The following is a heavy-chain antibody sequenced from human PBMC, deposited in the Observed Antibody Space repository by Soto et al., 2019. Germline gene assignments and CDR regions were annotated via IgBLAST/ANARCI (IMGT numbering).Heavy chain of an antibody. D-gene: IGHD6-19*01. J-gene: IGHJ4*02. CDR3: AHKGAGSRGFKY. CDR1: GFSLSTSGVG. CDR2: IYWDDDK. V-gene: IGHV2-5*02. Sequence: QITLKESGPTLVKPTQTLTLACTFSGFSLSTSGVGVSWIRQPPGKALEWLALIYWDDDKRYSPSLKSRLTITKDTSNNQVVLTMTNMDPVDTATYYCAHKGAGSRGFKYWGQGTLVTVSS.